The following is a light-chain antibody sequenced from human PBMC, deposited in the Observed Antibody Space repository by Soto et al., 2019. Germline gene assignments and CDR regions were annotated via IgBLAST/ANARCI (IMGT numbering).Light chain of an antibody. CDR2: DAS. V-gene: IGKV3-11*01. CDR1: QSVSSY. CDR3: QQRSSWPLT. Sequence: EIVMTQSPATLSVSPGERATLSCRASQSVSSYLAWYQQKPGQAPRLLIYDASNRATGIPARFSGSGSGTGFTLTISSLEPEDFAVYYCQQRSSWPLTFGGGTKVDIK. J-gene: IGKJ4*01.